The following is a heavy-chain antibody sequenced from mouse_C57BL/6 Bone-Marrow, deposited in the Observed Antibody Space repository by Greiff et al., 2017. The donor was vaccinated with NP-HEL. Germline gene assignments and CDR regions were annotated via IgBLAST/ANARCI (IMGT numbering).Heavy chain of an antibody. V-gene: IGHV1-50*01. CDR1: GYTFTSYW. J-gene: IGHJ4*01. CDR3: ARIWLKNAMDY. CDR2: IDPSDSYT. D-gene: IGHD2-2*01. Sequence: VQLQQPGAELVKPGASVKLSCKASGYTFTSYWMQWVKQRPGQGLEWIGEIDPSDSYTNYNQKFKGKATLTVDTSSSTAYMQLSSLTSEDSAVYYCARIWLKNAMDYWGQGTSVTVSS.